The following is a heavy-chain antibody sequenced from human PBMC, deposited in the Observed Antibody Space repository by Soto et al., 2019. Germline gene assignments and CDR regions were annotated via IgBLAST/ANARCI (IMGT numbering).Heavy chain of an antibody. V-gene: IGHV4-34*01. J-gene: IGHJ4*02. CDR3: TRVRWLRPLSHFDY. CDR1: GGSFSGYY. CDR2: INHSGST. D-gene: IGHD5-12*01. Sequence: SETLSLTCAVYGGSFSGYYWSWIRQPPGKGPEWIGEINHSGSTNYNPSLKSRVTISVDTSKNQFSLKLSSVTAADTAVYYCTRVRWLRPLSHFDYWGQGALVTVSS.